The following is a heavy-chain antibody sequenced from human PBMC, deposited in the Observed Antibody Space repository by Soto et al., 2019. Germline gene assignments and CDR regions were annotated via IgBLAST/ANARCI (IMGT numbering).Heavy chain of an antibody. CDR3: ASIRGVFGY. Sequence: EVQLVESGGDLVQPGGSLRLSCAASGLSLGDVFIDWVRQAPGKGLEWVGRTKDKAYSYTTEYAASVKGRFTNSRDDSMNSVFLQMSSLKTEDTAVYYCASIRGVFGYWGQGTLVTVSS. CDR1: GLSLGDVF. CDR2: TKDKAYSYTT. D-gene: IGHD3-10*01. J-gene: IGHJ4*02. V-gene: IGHV3-72*01.